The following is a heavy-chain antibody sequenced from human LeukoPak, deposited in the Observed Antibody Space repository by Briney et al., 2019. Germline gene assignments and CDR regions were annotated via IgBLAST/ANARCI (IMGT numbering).Heavy chain of an antibody. CDR1: GFTVSSYG. CDR2: ISSSSSYI. Sequence: GGSLRLSCAASGFTVSSYGMNWVRQAPGTGLEWVSSISSSSSYIYYADSVKGRFTISRDNAKNSLSLQMTSLRAEDTAVYYCARARSETYPRPFDYWGQGTLVTVSS. J-gene: IGHJ4*02. CDR3: ARARSETYPRPFDY. V-gene: IGHV3-21*01.